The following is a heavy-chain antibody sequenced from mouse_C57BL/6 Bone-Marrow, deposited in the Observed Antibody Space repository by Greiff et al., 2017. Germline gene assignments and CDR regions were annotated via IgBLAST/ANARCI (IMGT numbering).Heavy chain of an antibody. J-gene: IGHJ2*01. CDR1: GFNIKDDY. V-gene: IGHV14-4*01. Sequence: VQLKESGAELVRPGASVKLSCTASGFNIKDDYMHWVKQRPEQGLEWIGWIDPENGDTEYASKFQGKATIPADTSSNTAYLQLSSLTSEDTAVYYCTTGGGSSLFDYWGQGTTLTVSS. CDR3: TTGGGSSLFDY. CDR2: IDPENGDT. D-gene: IGHD1-1*01.